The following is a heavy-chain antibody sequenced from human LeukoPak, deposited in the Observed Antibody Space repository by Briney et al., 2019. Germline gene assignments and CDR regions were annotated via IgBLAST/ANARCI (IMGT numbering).Heavy chain of an antibody. CDR1: GGSISSYY. CDR2: IYYSGST. J-gene: IGHJ4*02. V-gene: IGHV4-59*01. Sequence: NASETLSLTCTVSGGSISSYYWSWIRQPPGKGLEWIGYIYYSGSTNYNPSLKSRVTISVDTSKNQFSLELSSVTAADTAVYYCARGGGIAATWYYLDFDYWGQGTLVTVSS. CDR3: ARGGGIAATWYYLDFDY. D-gene: IGHD6-13*01.